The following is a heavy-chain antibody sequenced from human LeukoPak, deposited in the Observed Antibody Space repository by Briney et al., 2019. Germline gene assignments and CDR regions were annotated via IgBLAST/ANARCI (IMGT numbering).Heavy chain of an antibody. CDR1: GYTFTSYY. V-gene: IGHV1-46*01. Sequence: GASVTVSCKASGYTFTSYYMHWVRQAPGQGLEWMGIINPSGGSTSYAQKFQGRVTITRDTSTSTVHMELSSLRSEDTAVYYCARDTPGGPAAISYYFDYWGQGTLVTVSS. CDR3: ARDTPGGPAAISYYFDY. D-gene: IGHD2-2*02. CDR2: INPSGGST. J-gene: IGHJ4*02.